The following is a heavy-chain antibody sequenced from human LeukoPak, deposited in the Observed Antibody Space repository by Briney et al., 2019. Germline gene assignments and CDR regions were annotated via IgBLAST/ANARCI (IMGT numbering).Heavy chain of an antibody. Sequence: GGSLRLSCAASGFTFSSYAMSWVRQAPGKGLEWVANIKQDGSEKYYVDSVKGRFTISRDNAKNSQYLQMNSLRAEDTAVYYCASLSSEPIQYSYYYDSSGYYHNDYWGQGTLVTVSS. J-gene: IGHJ4*02. V-gene: IGHV3-7*01. CDR1: GFTFSSYA. CDR3: ASLSSEPIQYSYYYDSSGYYHNDY. D-gene: IGHD3-22*01. CDR2: IKQDGSEK.